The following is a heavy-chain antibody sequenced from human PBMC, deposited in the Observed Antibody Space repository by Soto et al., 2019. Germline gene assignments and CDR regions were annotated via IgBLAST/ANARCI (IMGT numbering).Heavy chain of an antibody. CDR2: IIPIFGTA. CDR1: GGTFSSYA. D-gene: IGHD2-21*02. CDR3: ARGRRNIVVGTVRGLGAFDI. J-gene: IGHJ3*02. Sequence: QVRLVQSGAEVKKPASSVEVSCKASGGTFSSYAVSWVRQAPGQGLDWMGGIIPIFGTANYAQKFQGRVTITADESTSTAYMELSSLRSEDTAVYYCARGRRNIVVGTVRGLGAFDIWGQGTMVTVSS. V-gene: IGHV1-69*01.